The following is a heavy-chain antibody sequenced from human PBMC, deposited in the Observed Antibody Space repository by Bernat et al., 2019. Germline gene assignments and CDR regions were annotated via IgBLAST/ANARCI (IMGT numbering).Heavy chain of an antibody. J-gene: IGHJ6*03. Sequence: QVQLQQWGAGLLKPSETLSLTCAVYGGSFSGYYWSWIRQPPGKGLEWIGEINHSGSTNYNPSLKSRVTISVDTSKNQFSLKLSSVTAADTAVYYCARVGNYYYCYMDVWGKGTTVTVSS. V-gene: IGHV4-34*01. D-gene: IGHD1-26*01. CDR2: INHSGST. CDR1: GGSFSGYY. CDR3: ARVGNYYYCYMDV.